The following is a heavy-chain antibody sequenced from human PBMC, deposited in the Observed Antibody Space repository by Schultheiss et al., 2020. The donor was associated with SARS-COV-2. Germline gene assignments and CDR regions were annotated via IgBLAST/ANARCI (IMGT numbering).Heavy chain of an antibody. CDR3: ARGVGATSQIDY. CDR2: ISSSNTTI. D-gene: IGHD1-26*01. J-gene: IGHJ4*02. CDR1: GFIFSDYY. Sequence: GGSLRLSCAASGFIFSDYYMSWIRQAPGKGLEWVSYISSSNTTIYYADSVKGRFTVSRDNAKNSLYLQMNSLRAEDTAVYYCARGVGATSQIDYWGQGTLVTVSS. V-gene: IGHV3-11*01.